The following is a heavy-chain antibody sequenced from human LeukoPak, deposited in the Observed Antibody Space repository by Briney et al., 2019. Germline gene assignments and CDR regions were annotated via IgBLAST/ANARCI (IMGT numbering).Heavy chain of an antibody. Sequence: SVKVSCKASGGTFSSYAISWVRQAPGQGLEWMGRITPILGIANYAQKFQGRVTITADKSTSTAYMELSSLRSEDTAVYYCARDQGYSSGWYGFDYWGQGTLVTVSS. D-gene: IGHD6-19*01. J-gene: IGHJ4*02. V-gene: IGHV1-69*04. CDR1: GGTFSSYA. CDR3: ARDQGYSSGWYGFDY. CDR2: ITPILGIA.